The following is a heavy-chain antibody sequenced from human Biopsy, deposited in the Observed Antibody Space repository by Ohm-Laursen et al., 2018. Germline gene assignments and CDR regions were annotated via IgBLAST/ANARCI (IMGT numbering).Heavy chain of an antibody. CDR1: GGSISSDY. CDR2: IYYSGST. CDR3: ARATNSTGWPYYYFYGMDV. J-gene: IGHJ6*02. V-gene: IGHV4-59*01. D-gene: IGHD2/OR15-2a*01. Sequence: SETLSLTCTVSGGSISSDYWSWIRQTPGKGLEWIGYIYYSGSTNHNTSLKSRVTISVDTSKNQFSLRLNSVTAADTAVYYCARATNSTGWPYYYFYGMDVWGQGTTVTVSS.